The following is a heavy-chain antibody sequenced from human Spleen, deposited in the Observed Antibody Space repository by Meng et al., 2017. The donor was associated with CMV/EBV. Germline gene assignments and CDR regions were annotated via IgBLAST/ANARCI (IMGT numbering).Heavy chain of an antibody. V-gene: IGHV3-13*01. Sequence: GESLKISCAASGFTFSSYDMHWVRQATGKGLEWVSAIGTAGDTYYPGSVKGRFTISRENAKNSLYLQMNSLRAGDTAVYYCAGSLAVYNWFDPWGQGALVTVSS. D-gene: IGHD6-19*01. CDR1: GFTFSSYD. CDR3: AGSLAVYNWFDP. CDR2: IGTAGDT. J-gene: IGHJ5*02.